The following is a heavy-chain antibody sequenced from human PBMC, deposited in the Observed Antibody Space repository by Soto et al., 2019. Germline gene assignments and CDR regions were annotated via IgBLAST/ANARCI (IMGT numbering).Heavy chain of an antibody. CDR1: GFTFSSYG. J-gene: IGHJ4*02. CDR2: ISYDGSNK. V-gene: IGHV3-30*03. D-gene: IGHD6-13*01. CDR3: VFAGTKDFDY. Sequence: QVQLVESGGGVVQPGRSLRPSCAASGFTFSSYGMHWVRQAPGKGLEGVAVISYDGSNKYYADSVKGRFTISRDNSKNTLYLQMNSLRAEDTAVYYCVFAGTKDFDYWGQGTLVTVSS.